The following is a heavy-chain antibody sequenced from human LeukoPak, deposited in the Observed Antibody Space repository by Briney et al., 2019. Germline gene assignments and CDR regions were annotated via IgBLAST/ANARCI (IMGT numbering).Heavy chain of an antibody. CDR2: ISSSSSYI. Sequence: GSLRLSCAASGLTFSSYSMNWVRQAPGKGLEWVSSISSSSSYIYYADPVKGRFTISRDNAKNSLYLQMNSLRAEDTAVYYCARGSLLGFGELSELFDPWGQGTLVTVSS. CDR3: ARGSLLGFGELSELFDP. J-gene: IGHJ5*01. V-gene: IGHV3-21*01. D-gene: IGHD3-10*01. CDR1: GLTFSSYS.